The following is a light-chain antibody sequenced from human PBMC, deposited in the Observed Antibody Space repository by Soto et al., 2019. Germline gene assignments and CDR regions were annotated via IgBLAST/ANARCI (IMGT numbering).Light chain of an antibody. Sequence: QSALTQPASVSGSPGQSITISCTGTSSDVGGYNYVSWYQQHPGKAPKLMIYDVSNRPSGVSSRFSGSKSGNTASLTISGLQAEDEADYYCSSYRGTGIGVFGTGTKVTVL. J-gene: IGLJ1*01. CDR2: DVS. CDR3: SSYRGTGIGV. V-gene: IGLV2-14*01. CDR1: SSDVGGYNY.